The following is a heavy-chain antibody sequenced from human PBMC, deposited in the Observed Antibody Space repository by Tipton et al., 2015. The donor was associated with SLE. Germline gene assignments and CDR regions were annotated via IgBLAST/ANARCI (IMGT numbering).Heavy chain of an antibody. D-gene: IGHD3-3*01. V-gene: IGHV4-59*01. CDR3: ARGRHDFWGRELSQEINWFDP. CDR2: IYYSEST. Sequence: TLSLTCTVSGGSISDYYWNWIRQPPGKGLEWIGYIYYSESTNYKPSLKSRVTILLDTSRNQFSLKLSAVTAADTAVYYCARGRHDFWGRELSQEINWFDPWGQGTLVIVS. CDR1: GGSISDYY. J-gene: IGHJ5*02.